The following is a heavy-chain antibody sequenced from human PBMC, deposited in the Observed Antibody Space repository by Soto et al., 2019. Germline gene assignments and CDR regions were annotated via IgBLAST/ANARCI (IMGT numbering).Heavy chain of an antibody. J-gene: IGHJ4*02. V-gene: IGHV1-3*01. CDR3: ARKDYYGADIYYFYH. Sequence: ASVKVSCKASGYTSTAYPMHWVRQAPGQRLEWMGWINVANGDTGYSQKFRGRVTVTRDTSASTVYMELSSLTSEDTAVYYCARKDYYGADIYYFYHWSQGTLVTVSS. CDR2: INVANGDT. CDR1: GYTSTAYP. D-gene: IGHD3-10*01.